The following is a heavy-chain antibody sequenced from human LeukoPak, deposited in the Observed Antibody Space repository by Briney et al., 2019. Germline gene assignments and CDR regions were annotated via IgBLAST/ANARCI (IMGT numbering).Heavy chain of an antibody. J-gene: IGHJ4*02. CDR1: GFTFSSYW. V-gene: IGHV3-74*01. CDR2: INSDGSST. D-gene: IGHD3-22*01. CDR3: ARDPYYDSSGYGFGY. Sequence: PGGSLRLSCAASGFTFSSYWMHWVRQAPGKGLVWVSRINSDGSSTSYADSVKGRFTISRDNAKNTLYLQMNSLRAEDTAVYYCARDPYYDSSGYGFGYWGQGTLVTVSS.